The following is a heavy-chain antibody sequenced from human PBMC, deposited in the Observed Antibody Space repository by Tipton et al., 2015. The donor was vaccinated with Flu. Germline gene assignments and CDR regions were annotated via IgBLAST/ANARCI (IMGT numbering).Heavy chain of an antibody. D-gene: IGHD3-22*01. CDR1: GFTVSSNY. CDR2: IYSGGST. CDR3: ARDLTYYDSSGYYGDAFDI. J-gene: IGHJ3*02. V-gene: IGHV3-66*02. Sequence: SLRLSCAASGFTVSSNYMSWVRQAPGKGLEWVSVIYSGGSTYYADSVKGRFTISRDNSKNTLYLQMNSLRAEDTAVYYCARDLTYYDSSGYYGDAFDIWGQGTMVTVSS.